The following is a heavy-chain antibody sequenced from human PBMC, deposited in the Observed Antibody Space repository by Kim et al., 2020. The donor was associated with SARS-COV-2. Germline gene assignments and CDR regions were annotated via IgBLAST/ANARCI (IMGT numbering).Heavy chain of an antibody. CDR2: ISGSGGST. Sequence: GGSLRLSCAASGFTFSSYAMSWVRQAPGKGLEWVSAISGSGGSTYYADSVKGRFTISRDNSKNTLYLQMNSLRAEDTAVYYCASVTPTIFGVVNPGDAFDIWGQGTMVTVSS. CDR3: ASVTPTIFGVVNPGDAFDI. D-gene: IGHD3-3*01. V-gene: IGHV3-23*01. CDR1: GFTFSSYA. J-gene: IGHJ3*02.